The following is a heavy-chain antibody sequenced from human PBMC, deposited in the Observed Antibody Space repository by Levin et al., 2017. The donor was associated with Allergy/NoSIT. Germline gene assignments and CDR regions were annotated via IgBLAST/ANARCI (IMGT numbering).Heavy chain of an antibody. CDR2: ISYNGNIK. Sequence: SCVASGFTFSDYAMHWARQAPGRGLEWVAVISYNGNIKYNADSVQGRFTIPRSKSNNTLYMQMNSLRVEDTGVYYCARDYWTYTGTRDGADVLGQGTTVTVSS. D-gene: IGHD1-1*01. CDR1: GFTFSDYA. J-gene: IGHJ6*02. V-gene: IGHV3-30*04. CDR3: ARDYWTYTGTRDGADV.